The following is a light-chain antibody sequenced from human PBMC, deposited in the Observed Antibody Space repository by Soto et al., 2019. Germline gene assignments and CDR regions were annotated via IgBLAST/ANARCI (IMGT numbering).Light chain of an antibody. CDR3: SAYAGSNNVV. CDR2: EVS. V-gene: IGLV2-8*01. CDR1: SSDVGGYNY. J-gene: IGLJ1*01. Sequence: LTQPPSASGSPGQSVTISCTGTSSDVGGYNYVSWYQQHPGKAPKLMIYEVSERPSGVPDRFSGSKSSNTASLTVSGLQAENEADYYCSAYAGSNNVVFGTGTKVTVL.